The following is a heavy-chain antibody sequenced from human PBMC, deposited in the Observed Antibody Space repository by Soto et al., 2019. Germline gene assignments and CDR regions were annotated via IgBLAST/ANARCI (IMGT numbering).Heavy chain of an antibody. J-gene: IGHJ6*02. CDR3: ARDTRTGTGPYYYYGMDV. CDR1: GGSISSYY. Sequence: SETLSRTCTVSGGSISSYYWSWIRQPPGKGLEWIGYIYYSGSTNYNPSLKSRVTISVDTSKNQFSLKLSSVTAADTAVYYCARDTRTGTGPYYYYGMDVWGQGTTVTVSS. D-gene: IGHD1-7*01. V-gene: IGHV4-59*01. CDR2: IYYSGST.